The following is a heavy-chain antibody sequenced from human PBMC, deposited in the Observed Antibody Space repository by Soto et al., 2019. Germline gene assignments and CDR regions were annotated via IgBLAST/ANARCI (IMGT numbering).Heavy chain of an antibody. J-gene: IGHJ4*02. CDR2: ISSSGSTI. CDR3: ARDDSSGYYHDY. Sequence: GGSLRLSCAASGFTFSSYEMNWVRQAPGKGLEWVSYISSSGSTIYYADSVKGRFTISRDNAKNSLYLQMNSLRAEDTAVYYCARDDSSGYYHDYWGQGTLVTVSS. D-gene: IGHD3-22*01. V-gene: IGHV3-48*03. CDR1: GFTFSSYE.